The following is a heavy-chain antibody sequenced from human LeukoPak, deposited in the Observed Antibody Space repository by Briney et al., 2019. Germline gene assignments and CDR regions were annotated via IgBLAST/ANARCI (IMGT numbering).Heavy chain of an antibody. CDR2: IKGDGSLI. Sequence: GGSLRLSCEASGFTFSSSWMNWVRQAPGKGLEWVANIKGDGSLIYYMDSVKGRFTISRDNAENSMYLQMNSLRAEDTAVYYCTRAPWADDIFFDSWGQGTLVTVSS. CDR3: TRAPWADDIFFDS. D-gene: IGHD3-9*01. J-gene: IGHJ4*02. CDR1: GFTFSSSW. V-gene: IGHV3-7*01.